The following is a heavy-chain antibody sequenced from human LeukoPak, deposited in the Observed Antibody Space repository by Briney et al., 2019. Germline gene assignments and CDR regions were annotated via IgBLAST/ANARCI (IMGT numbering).Heavy chain of an antibody. D-gene: IGHD3-16*01. CDR2: ISSSTGTI. CDR3: VRVGGAFDI. V-gene: IGHV3-48*01. J-gene: IGHJ3*02. Sequence: GGSLRLSCAASGFNFSIYSMNWVRQAPGKGLEWVSYISSSTGTIYYVDSVKGRFTVSRDNAKNSLYLQMNSLRAEDTAIYYCVRVGGAFDIWGQGTMVTVSS. CDR1: GFNFSIYS.